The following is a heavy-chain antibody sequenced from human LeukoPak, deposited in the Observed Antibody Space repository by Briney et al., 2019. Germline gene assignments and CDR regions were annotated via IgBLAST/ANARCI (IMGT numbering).Heavy chain of an antibody. V-gene: IGHV3-74*01. CDR3: ARDSESSGWYKYYYYYYGMDV. Sequence: GGSLRLSCAASGFTFSSCWMHWVRQAPGKGLVWVSRINSDGSSTSYADSVKGRFTISRDNAKNTPYLQMNSLRAEDTAVYYCARDSESSGWYKYYYYYYGMDVWGKGTTVTVSS. J-gene: IGHJ6*04. CDR1: GFTFSSCW. D-gene: IGHD6-19*01. CDR2: INSDGSST.